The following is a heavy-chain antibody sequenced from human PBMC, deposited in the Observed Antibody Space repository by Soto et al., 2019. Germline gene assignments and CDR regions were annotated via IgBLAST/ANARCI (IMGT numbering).Heavy chain of an antibody. V-gene: IGHV4-4*02. J-gene: IGHJ4*02. CDR1: SGSISSSNW. CDR2: IYHSGST. CDR3: ARTQLRFLEWLSFDY. Sequence: SETLSLTCAVSSGSISSSNWWSWVRQPPGKGLEWIGEIYHSGSTNYNPSLKSRVTISVDTSKNQFSLKLSSVTAADTAVYYCARTQLRFLEWLSFDYWGQGTLVTVSS. D-gene: IGHD3-3*01.